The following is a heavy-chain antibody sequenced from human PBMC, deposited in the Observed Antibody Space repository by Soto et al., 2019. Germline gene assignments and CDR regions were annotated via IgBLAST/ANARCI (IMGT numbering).Heavy chain of an antibody. D-gene: IGHD2-15*01. CDR1: GFTFSSYA. CDR2: ISGSGGST. CDR3: ANLRPTLYCSGGSCYSDY. V-gene: IGHV3-23*01. Sequence: EVQLLESGGGLVQPGGSLRLSCAASGFTFSSYAMSWVRQAPGKGLEWVSAISGSGGSTYYADSVKGRFTISRDNSKNTLYLQMNSLRAEDTAVYYCANLRPTLYCSGGSCYSDYWGQGTLVTVSS. J-gene: IGHJ4*02.